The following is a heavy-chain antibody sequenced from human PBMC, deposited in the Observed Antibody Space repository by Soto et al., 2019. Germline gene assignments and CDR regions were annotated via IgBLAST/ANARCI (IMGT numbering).Heavy chain of an antibody. CDR2: IYYSGST. D-gene: IGHD3-22*01. CDR3: ARDYDRRGDY. V-gene: IGHV4-39*01. J-gene: IGHJ4*02. CDR1: GGSISTSSYY. Sequence: QLQLQESGPGLVKPSETLSLTCTVSGGSISTSSYYWGWIRQPPGKGLEWIGSIYYSGSTYCNPSLTSRDTISVDTSKNQFSLKLRSVTAADTAVYYCARDYDRRGDYWGPGTLVTVSS.